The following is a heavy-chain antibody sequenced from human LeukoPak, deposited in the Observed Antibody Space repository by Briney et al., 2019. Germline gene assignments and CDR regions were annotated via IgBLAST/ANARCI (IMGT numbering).Heavy chain of an antibody. Sequence: SETLSLTCTVSGGSISSYYWSWIRQPPGKVLEWIGYIYYSGSTNYNPSLKSRVTISVDTSKNQFSLKLSSVTAADTAVYYCAREGYYYAGSAYYYLDYWGQGTLVTVSS. CDR2: IYYSGST. CDR3: AREGYYYAGSAYYYLDY. V-gene: IGHV4-59*01. J-gene: IGHJ4*02. D-gene: IGHD3-22*01. CDR1: GGSISSYY.